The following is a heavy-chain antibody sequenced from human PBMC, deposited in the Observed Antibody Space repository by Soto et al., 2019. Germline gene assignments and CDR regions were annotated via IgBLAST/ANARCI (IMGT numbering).Heavy chain of an antibody. CDR2: IYHSGST. J-gene: IGHJ5*02. CDR3: ARAKRISDSVVNWFDP. Sequence: SETLSLTCAVSGGSISSGGYSWSWIRQPPGKGLEWIGYIYHSGSTYYNPSLKSRVTISVDRSKNQFSLKLSSVTAADTAVYYCARAKRISDSVVNWFDPWGQGTLVTVSS. V-gene: IGHV4-30-2*01. CDR1: GGSISSGGYS. D-gene: IGHD2-21*02.